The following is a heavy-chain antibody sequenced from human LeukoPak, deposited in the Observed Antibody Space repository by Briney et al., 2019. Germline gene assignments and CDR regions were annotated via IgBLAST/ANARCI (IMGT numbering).Heavy chain of an antibody. Sequence: PGGSLRLSCAASGFTFSDYYMSWIRQAPGKGLESVAYINKDGSDKYYVDSVKGRFTVSRDNAKNSLYLQMNSLRAGDTAVYYCARDAGYGGNSDYWGQGTLVTVSS. D-gene: IGHD4-23*01. J-gene: IGHJ4*02. V-gene: IGHV3-7*01. CDR3: ARDAGYGGNSDY. CDR2: INKDGSDK. CDR1: GFTFSDYY.